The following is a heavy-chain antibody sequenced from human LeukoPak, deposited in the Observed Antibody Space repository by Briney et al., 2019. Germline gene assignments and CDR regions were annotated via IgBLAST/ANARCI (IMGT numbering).Heavy chain of an antibody. Sequence: SETLSLTCTVSGGSISSSSYYWGWIRQPPGKGLEWIGSIYYSGSTYYNPSLKSRVTISVDTSKNQFSLKLSSVTAADTAVYYCAEQWLILKYFGYWGQGTLVTVSS. CDR1: GGSISSSSYY. CDR2: IYYSGST. D-gene: IGHD6-19*01. V-gene: IGHV4-39*07. J-gene: IGHJ4*02. CDR3: AEQWLILKYFGY.